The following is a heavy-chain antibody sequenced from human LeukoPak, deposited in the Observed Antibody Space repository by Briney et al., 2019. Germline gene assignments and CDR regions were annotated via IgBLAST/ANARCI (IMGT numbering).Heavy chain of an antibody. V-gene: IGHV3-48*01. J-gene: IGHJ4*02. D-gene: IGHD1-26*01. CDR3: ARDKSSGYVGASSFDY. CDR2: ISISSNTI. Sequence: GGSLRLSCAASEFTFSSYSMNWVRQAPGKGLEWVSYISISSNTIFYADSVKGRFTTSRDNAKNSLYLQMNSLRAEDTAVYYCARDKSSGYVGASSFDYWGQGTLVTVSS. CDR1: EFTFSSYS.